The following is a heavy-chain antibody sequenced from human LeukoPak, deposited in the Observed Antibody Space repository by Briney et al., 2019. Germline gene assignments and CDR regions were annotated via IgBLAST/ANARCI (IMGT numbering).Heavy chain of an antibody. D-gene: IGHD2-15*01. J-gene: IGHJ4*02. V-gene: IGHV3-23*01. CDR2: ISRSGSPT. CDR3: AKGHSGSCYSGYDH. Sequence: GGSLRLSCEASGFTFSSYDMSWVRQTPEKGLEWLSFISRSGSPTSYADSVKGRFTISRDNSKNTLYLQMNSLRAEDTAVYYCAKGHSGSCYSGYDHWGQGTLVTVSS. CDR1: GFTFSSYD.